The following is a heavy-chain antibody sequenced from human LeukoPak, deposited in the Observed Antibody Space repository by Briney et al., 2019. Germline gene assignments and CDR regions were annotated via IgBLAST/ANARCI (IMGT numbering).Heavy chain of an antibody. CDR2: IWYDGSNK. J-gene: IGHJ4*02. CDR3: AKDPNYGSGGYYGY. Sequence: GGSLRLSWAASGFTFSSYGMHWVRQAPGKGLEWVAVIWYDGSNKYYADSVKGRFTISRDNSKNTLYLQMNSLRAEDTAVYYCAKDPNYGSGGYYGYWGQGTLVTVSS. D-gene: IGHD3-10*01. V-gene: IGHV3-33*06. CDR1: GFTFSSYG.